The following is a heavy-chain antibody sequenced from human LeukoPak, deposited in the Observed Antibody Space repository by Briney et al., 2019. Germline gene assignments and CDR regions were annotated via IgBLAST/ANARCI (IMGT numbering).Heavy chain of an antibody. CDR1: GHTLTSYY. Sequence: GASVKVSCKASGHTLTSYYLHWVRQAPGQGLEWMAIINPSGGSTSHAQKFQGRVTMTRDTSASTVYMELSSLRSEDTAVYYCASVYKHGMDVWGQGTTVTVSS. CDR2: INPSGGST. CDR3: ASVYKHGMDV. J-gene: IGHJ6*02. V-gene: IGHV1-46*01. D-gene: IGHD5-24*01.